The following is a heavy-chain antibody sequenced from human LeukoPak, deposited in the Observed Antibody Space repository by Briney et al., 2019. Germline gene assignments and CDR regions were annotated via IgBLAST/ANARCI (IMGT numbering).Heavy chain of an antibody. J-gene: IGHJ5*02. Sequence: SETLSLTCTVSGGSISSGSYYWSWIRQPAGKGLEWIGRTYTSGSTNYNPSLKSRVTISVDTSKNQFSLKLSSVTAADTAVYYCARGVVVAATPGWFDPWGQGTLVTVSS. CDR3: ARGVVVAATPGWFDP. V-gene: IGHV4-61*02. CDR2: TYTSGST. CDR1: GGSISSGSYY. D-gene: IGHD2-15*01.